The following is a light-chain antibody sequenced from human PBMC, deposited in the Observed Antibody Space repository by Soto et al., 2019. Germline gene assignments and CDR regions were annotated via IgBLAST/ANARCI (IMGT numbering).Light chain of an antibody. CDR1: QAIVTS. J-gene: IGKJ4*01. V-gene: IGKV1-5*01. CDR3: QQYNSYSAHGLT. Sequence: EIQLTQPPSALSASIGDGVTIPCRASQAIVTSLAGYQQKPGKAPNLLIYDASVLQTGVPARVSGYASGTDLTLTITRVQPDDCATDYCQQYNSYSAHGLTFGGGTKVDIK. CDR2: DAS.